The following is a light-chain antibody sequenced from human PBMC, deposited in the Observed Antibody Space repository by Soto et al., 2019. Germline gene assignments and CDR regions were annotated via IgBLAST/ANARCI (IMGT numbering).Light chain of an antibody. CDR2: EVS. V-gene: IGLV2-8*01. J-gene: IGLJ2*01. Sequence: QSALTQPPSASGSPGQSVTISCTGTSSDVGAYNYVSWYQQHPGRAPKLMIYEVSRRPSGFPDRFAGSKSGNTASLTVSGLQAEDEADYYCSSNAGSNNLVFGGGTKLTVL. CDR1: SSDVGAYNY. CDR3: SSNAGSNNLV.